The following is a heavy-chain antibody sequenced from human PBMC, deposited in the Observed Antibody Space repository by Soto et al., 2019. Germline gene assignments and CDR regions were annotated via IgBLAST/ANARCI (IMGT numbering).Heavy chain of an antibody. D-gene: IGHD3-22*01. V-gene: IGHV4-34*01. J-gene: IGHJ4*02. Sequence: QVQLQQWGAGLLKPSETLSLTCAVYGGSFSGYYWSWIRQPPGKGLEWIGEINHSGSTNYNPSLKSRGTISVDTSKNQFSLKLSSVTAADTAVYYCARGASGYYDSSGYYSPYYFDYWGQGTLVTVSS. CDR3: ARGASGYYDSSGYYSPYYFDY. CDR2: INHSGST. CDR1: GGSFSGYY.